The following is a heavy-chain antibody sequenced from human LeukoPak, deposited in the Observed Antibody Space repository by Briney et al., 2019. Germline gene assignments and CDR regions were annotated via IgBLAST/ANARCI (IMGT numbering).Heavy chain of an antibody. V-gene: IGHV5-51*01. CDR2: IFPGDSDT. CDR1: GYSFTNYW. D-gene: IGHD6-25*01. J-gene: IGHJ6*04. CDR3: ARQGPGLAMDV. Sequence: GASLQISCKASGYSFTNYWIGCVRPMPGRVLELMGIIFPGDSDTTYSPSFQGQVTISADKSINTAYLQWSRLKASDSAMYYCARQGPGLAMDVWGKGTTVTVSS.